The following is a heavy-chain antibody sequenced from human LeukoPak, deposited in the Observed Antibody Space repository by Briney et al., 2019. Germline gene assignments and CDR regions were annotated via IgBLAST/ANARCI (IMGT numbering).Heavy chain of an antibody. CDR1: GGSISSYY. D-gene: IGHD7-27*01. CDR3: ASSIVTGDFSYYYGMDV. CDR2: IYYSGST. V-gene: IGHV4-59*01. J-gene: IGHJ6*02. Sequence: SETLFLTCTVSGGSISSYYWSWIRQPPGKGLEWIGYIYYSGSTNYNPSLKSRVTISVDTSKNQFSLKLSSVTAADTAVYYCASSIVTGDFSYYYGMDVWGQGTTVTVSS.